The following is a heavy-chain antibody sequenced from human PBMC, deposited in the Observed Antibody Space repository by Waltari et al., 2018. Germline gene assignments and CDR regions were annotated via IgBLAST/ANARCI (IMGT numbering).Heavy chain of an antibody. CDR1: GGSISSSSYY. CDR2: IYYSGST. D-gene: IGHD6-13*01. CDR3: ARQYSSSWYVEYYFDY. Sequence: QLQLQESGPGLVKPSETLSLTCTVSGGSISSSSYYWGWNRQPPGKGLEWIGSIYYSGSTYYNPSLKSRVTISVDTSKNQFSLKLSSVTAADTAVYYCARQYSSSWYVEYYFDYWGQGTLVTVSS. J-gene: IGHJ4*02. V-gene: IGHV4-39*01.